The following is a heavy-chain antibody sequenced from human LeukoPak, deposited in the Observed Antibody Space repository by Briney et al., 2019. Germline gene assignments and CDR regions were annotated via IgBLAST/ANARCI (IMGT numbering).Heavy chain of an antibody. CDR2: IIGSGGST. CDR3: AKVDTMIVVVGFDY. CDR1: GFTFRSYA. V-gene: IGHV3-23*01. J-gene: IGHJ4*02. D-gene: IGHD3-22*01. Sequence: GGSLRLSCAASGFTFRSYAMSWVRQALGKGLEWVSAIIGSGGSTYYADSVKGRFTISRDNSKNTLYLQMNSLRGEDTAVYYCAKVDTMIVVVGFDYWGQGTLVTVSS.